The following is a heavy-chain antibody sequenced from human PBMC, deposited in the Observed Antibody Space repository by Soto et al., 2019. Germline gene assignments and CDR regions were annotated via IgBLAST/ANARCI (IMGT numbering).Heavy chain of an antibody. J-gene: IGHJ5*02. V-gene: IGHV4-38-2*02. Sequence: PSETLSLTCAVSGYSISIGYYWGWIRQPPGKGLDWIWSIYHSGSTYYNPSLKSRVTISVDTSKNQFSLKLSSVTAADTAVYYCARESDYGDPNWFDPWGKGILVTVS. D-gene: IGHD4-17*01. CDR3: ARESDYGDPNWFDP. CDR1: GYSISIGYY. CDR2: IYHSGST.